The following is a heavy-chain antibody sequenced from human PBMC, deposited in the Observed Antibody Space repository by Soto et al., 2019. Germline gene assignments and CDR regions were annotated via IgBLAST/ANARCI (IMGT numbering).Heavy chain of an antibody. V-gene: IGHV3-7*01. J-gene: IGHJ4*02. CDR2: INEDGTVK. D-gene: IGHD3-3*01. CDR3: AKAPYDFWSGYYTPSFDY. CDR1: GFTFSTYW. Sequence: SLRLSCAASGFTFSTYWMTWVRQAPGRGLEWVANINEDGTVKGYADSVKGRFVISRDNATNSLNLQMNSLRAEDSAVYYCAKAPYDFWSGYYTPSFDYWGQGTLVTVSS.